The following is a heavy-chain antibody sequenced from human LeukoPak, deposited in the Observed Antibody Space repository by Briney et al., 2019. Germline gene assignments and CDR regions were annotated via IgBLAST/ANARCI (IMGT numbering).Heavy chain of an antibody. J-gene: IGHJ4*02. CDR1: GGSISNYY. V-gene: IGHV4-34*01. D-gene: IGHD6-19*01. CDR2: INHSGST. CDR3: ARVRPGGWYYKYYFDC. Sequence: SETLSLTCTVSGGSISNYYWSWIRQPPGKGLEWIGEINHSGSTNYNPSLKSRVTISVDTSKNQFSLKLSSVTAADTAVYYCARVRPGGWYYKYYFDCWGQGTLVTVSS.